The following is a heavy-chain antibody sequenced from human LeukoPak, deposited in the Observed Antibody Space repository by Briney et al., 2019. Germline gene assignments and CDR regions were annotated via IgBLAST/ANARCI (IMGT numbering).Heavy chain of an antibody. CDR3: ASRPVTISYYYYYGMDV. Sequence: SQTLSLTCTVSGGSISSGSYYWSWIRQHPGKGLEWIGYIYYSGSTYYNPSLKSRVTISVDTSKNQFSLKLSSVTAADTAVYYCASRPVTISYYYYYGMDVWGQGTTVTVSS. V-gene: IGHV4-31*03. CDR1: GGSISSGSYY. J-gene: IGHJ6*02. D-gene: IGHD4-17*01. CDR2: IYYSGST.